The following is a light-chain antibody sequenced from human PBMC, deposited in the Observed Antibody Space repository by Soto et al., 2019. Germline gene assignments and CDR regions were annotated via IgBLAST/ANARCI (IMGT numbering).Light chain of an antibody. CDR2: TAS. J-gene: IGKJ4*01. Sequence: AIRMTQSPSSFSASTGDRVTITCRASQGISSHLAWYQVKPGKAPRLLIYTASYLESGVPSRFSGSGSGTGFTLTNRALLPDAFAVYYCEQYFSYPLTFGGGNKVEIK. V-gene: IGKV1-8*01. CDR3: EQYFSYPLT. CDR1: QGISSH.